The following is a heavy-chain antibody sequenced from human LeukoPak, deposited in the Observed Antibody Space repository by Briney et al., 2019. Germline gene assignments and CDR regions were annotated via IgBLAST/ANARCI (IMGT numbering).Heavy chain of an antibody. V-gene: IGHV3-23*01. D-gene: IGHD3-22*01. CDR2: ISGSGGST. J-gene: IGHJ4*02. Sequence: PGGSLRLSCAASGFTFSSYAMSWVRQAPGKGLEWVSAISGSGGSTYYADSVKGRFTISRDNSKNTLYPQMNSLRAEDTAVYYCAKGFLYYYDSSGYTDYWGQGTLVTVSS. CDR3: AKGFLYYYDSSGYTDY. CDR1: GFTFSSYA.